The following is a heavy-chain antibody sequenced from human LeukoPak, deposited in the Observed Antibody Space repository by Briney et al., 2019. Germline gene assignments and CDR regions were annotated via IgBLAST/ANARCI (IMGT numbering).Heavy chain of an antibody. D-gene: IGHD1-1*01. Sequence: PSETLSLTCAVYGGSFSGYYWSWIRQPPGKGLEWIGEINHSGSTNYNPSLKSRVTISVDTSKNQFSLKLSSVTAADTAVYYCARVPTRRSFDYWGQGTLVTVSS. CDR3: ARVPTRRSFDY. V-gene: IGHV4-34*01. CDR1: GGSFSGYY. J-gene: IGHJ4*02. CDR2: INHSGST.